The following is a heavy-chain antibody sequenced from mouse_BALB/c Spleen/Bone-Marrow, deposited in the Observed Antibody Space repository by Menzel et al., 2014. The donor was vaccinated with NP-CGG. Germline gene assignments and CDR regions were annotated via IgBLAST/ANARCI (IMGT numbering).Heavy chain of an antibody. V-gene: IGHV2-6-7*01. D-gene: IGHD2-4*01. CDR1: GFSLTGYG. Sequence: VKLQESGPGLVAPSQSLSITCTVSGFSLTGYGVSWVRQSPGKGLEWLGMIWGDGSTDYNSALKSSLSISKANSKSTVFLKMNSLQTDDTARYYCAKDSFLITRALDYWGQGTSVTVSS. CDR2: IWGDGST. CDR3: AKDSFLITRALDY. J-gene: IGHJ4*01.